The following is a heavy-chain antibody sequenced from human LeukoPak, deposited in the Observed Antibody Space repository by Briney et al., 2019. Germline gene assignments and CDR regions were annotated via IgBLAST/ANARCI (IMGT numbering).Heavy chain of an antibody. D-gene: IGHD3-16*02. CDR3: ARDLQTGGMIAFGGVITPGDY. J-gene: IGHJ4*02. CDR1: GYTFTDYY. CDR2: ISPNSGGA. Sequence: GASVKVSCKASGYTFTDYYMHWVRQAPGQGLEWMGWISPNSGGANYAQKFQGRVTMTRDTSISTAYMELSRLRSDDTAVYYRARDLQTGGMIAFGGVITPGDYWGQGTLVTVSS. V-gene: IGHV1-2*02.